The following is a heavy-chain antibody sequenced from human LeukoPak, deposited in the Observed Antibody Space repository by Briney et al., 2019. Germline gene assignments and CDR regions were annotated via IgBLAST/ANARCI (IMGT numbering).Heavy chain of an antibody. J-gene: IGHJ4*02. CDR3: ARGLPTVARKGLDY. CDR1: GGSVSGSLYY. D-gene: IGHD4-23*01. V-gene: IGHV4-39*07. Sequence: LETLSLTCTVSGGSVSGSLYYWGWIRQPPGKGLQWIGEINHSGSTNYNPSLKSRVTISLDTSKNQFSLKLSSVTAADTAVYYCARGLPTVARKGLDYWGQGTLVTASS. CDR2: INHSGST.